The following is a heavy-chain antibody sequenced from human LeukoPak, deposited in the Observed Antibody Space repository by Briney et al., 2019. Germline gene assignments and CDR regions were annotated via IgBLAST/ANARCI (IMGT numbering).Heavy chain of an antibody. CDR1: GFTFSSYS. V-gene: IGHV3-21*01. J-gene: IGHJ4*02. CDR3: ARDQGSGWYYFDY. Sequence: PGGSLRLSCAASGFTFSSYSMNWVRQAPGKGLEWVSSISSSSSYTYYADSVKGRLTISRDNAKNSLYLQMNSLRAEDTAVYYCARDQGSGWYYFDYWGQGTLVTVSS. D-gene: IGHD6-19*01. CDR2: ISSSSSYT.